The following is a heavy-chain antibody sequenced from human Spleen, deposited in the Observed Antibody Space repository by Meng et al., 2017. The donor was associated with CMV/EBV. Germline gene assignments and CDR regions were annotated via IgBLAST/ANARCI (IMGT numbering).Heavy chain of an antibody. CDR1: GFTFSNYA. CDR3: AKVDIVVVPAAILIIAEYFHH. CDR2: ISGNGAST. V-gene: IGHV3-23*01. D-gene: IGHD2-2*02. Sequence: GESLKISCAASGFTFSNYAMSWVRQAPGKGLEWVSTISGNGASTYYADSVKGRLTISRDNSKSTLYPQMNSLRAEDTAIYYCAKVDIVVVPAAILIIAEYFHHWGQGTLVTVSS. J-gene: IGHJ1*01.